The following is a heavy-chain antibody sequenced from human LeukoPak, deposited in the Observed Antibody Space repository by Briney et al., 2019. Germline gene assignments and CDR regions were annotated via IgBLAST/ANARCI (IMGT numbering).Heavy chain of an antibody. CDR1: GYTFTSYD. CDR2: MNPNSGNT. V-gene: IGHV1-8*03. CDR3: ARGQGGAPYYFDY. Sequence: ASVKVSCKASGYTFTSYDINWVRQATGQGLEWMGWMNPNSGNTGYAQNFQGRVTITRNTSISTAYKELSSLRSEDTAVYYCARGQGGAPYYFDYWGQGTLVTVSS. D-gene: IGHD3-16*01. J-gene: IGHJ4*02.